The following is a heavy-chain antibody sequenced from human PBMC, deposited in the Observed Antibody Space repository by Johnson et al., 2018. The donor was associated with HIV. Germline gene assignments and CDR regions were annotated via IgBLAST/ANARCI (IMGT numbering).Heavy chain of an antibody. CDR3: ARSGYGSGSTHDAFDI. V-gene: IGHV3-13*01. Sequence: VQLVESGGGLVQPGGSLRLSCAASGFTVSSNYMSWVRQAPGKGLEWVSAIGTAGDTYYPGSVKGRFTISRENAKNSLYLQMNSLRAEDTAVYYCARSGYGSGSTHDAFDIWGQGTMVTVSS. CDR1: GFTVSSNY. D-gene: IGHD3-10*01. CDR2: IGTAGDT. J-gene: IGHJ3*02.